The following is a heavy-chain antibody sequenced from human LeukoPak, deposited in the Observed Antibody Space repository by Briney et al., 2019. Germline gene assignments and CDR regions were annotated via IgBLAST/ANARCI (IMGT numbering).Heavy chain of an antibody. CDR2: IYSGGTT. D-gene: IGHD5-24*01. Sequence: GGSLRLSCAASGFTVSSNYMSWVRQAPGKGLEWVSVIYSGGTTYYADSVEGRFTISRDNCKNTLYLQMNSLRAEDTAVYYCARDVEMDYWGQGTLVTVSS. J-gene: IGHJ4*02. V-gene: IGHV3-66*02. CDR1: GFTVSSNY. CDR3: ARDVEMDY.